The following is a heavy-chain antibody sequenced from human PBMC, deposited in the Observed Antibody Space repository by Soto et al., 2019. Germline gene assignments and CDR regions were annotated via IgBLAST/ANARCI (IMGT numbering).Heavy chain of an antibody. Sequence: QVQLQESGPGLVKPSETLSLTCTVSGGSISSYYWSWIRQPAGKGVEWIGRIYTSGSTNYNPSLKSRVTMSVDTSKNQFSLKLSSVTAADTAVYYCARDNRITIFGVVSRYGMDVWGQGTTVTVSS. CDR3: ARDNRITIFGVVSRYGMDV. V-gene: IGHV4-4*07. CDR2: IYTSGST. CDR1: GGSISSYY. D-gene: IGHD3-3*01. J-gene: IGHJ6*02.